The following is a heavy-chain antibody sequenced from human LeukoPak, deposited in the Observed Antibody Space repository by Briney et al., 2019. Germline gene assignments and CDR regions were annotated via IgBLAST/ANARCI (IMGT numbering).Heavy chain of an antibody. CDR3: AAALYYYDSSGRDY. CDR2: ISGSGGST. D-gene: IGHD3-22*01. V-gene: IGHV3-23*01. Sequence: PGGSLRLSCAASGFTFSSYSMSWVRQAPGKGLEWVSAISGSGGSTYYADSVKGRFTISRDNSKNTLYLQMNSLRAEDTAVYYCAAALYYYDSSGRDYWGQGTLVTVSS. CDR1: GFTFSSYS. J-gene: IGHJ4*02.